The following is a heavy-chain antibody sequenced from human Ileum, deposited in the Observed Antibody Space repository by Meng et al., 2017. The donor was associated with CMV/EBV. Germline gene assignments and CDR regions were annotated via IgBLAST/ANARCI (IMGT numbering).Heavy chain of an antibody. D-gene: IGHD1-26*01. CDR3: ARGKPNLVGATGFDH. V-gene: IGHV1-18*01. CDR2: IRGDNGNT. Sequence: QVRLVQSGSEVKKTGDSVRVSCKASGYNFRDYGVTWVRQVPGQGLEWMGWIRGDNGNTNYAQKFQGRVTMTTDTFTRTAYMQLRTLRSDDSAMYYCARGKPNLVGATGFDHWGQGTLVTVSS. CDR1: GYNFRDYG. J-gene: IGHJ4*02.